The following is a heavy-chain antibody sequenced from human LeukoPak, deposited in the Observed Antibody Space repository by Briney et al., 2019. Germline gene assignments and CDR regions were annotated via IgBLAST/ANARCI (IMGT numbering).Heavy chain of an antibody. CDR3: ARGLQENLAWLQAFSAFDI. CDR2: ISAYNGDT. V-gene: IGHV1-18*01. J-gene: IGHJ3*02. D-gene: IGHD6-19*01. Sequence: GASVKVSCKASVYTYTSYGISWVRQAPGQGLEWMGWISAYNGDTNYAQKLQGRVTMTTDTSTSTAYMELRSLRSDDTAVYYCARGLQENLAWLQAFSAFDIWGQGTMVTVSS. CDR1: VYTYTSYG.